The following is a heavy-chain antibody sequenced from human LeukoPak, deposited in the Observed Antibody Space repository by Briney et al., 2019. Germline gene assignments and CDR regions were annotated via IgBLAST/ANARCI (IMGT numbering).Heavy chain of an antibody. J-gene: IGHJ4*02. D-gene: IGHD2-15*01. V-gene: IGHV3-21*01. CDR1: GFAFSTYS. CDR3: ASQSSPNY. Sequence: GGSLRLSCAASGFAFSTYSMNWVRQAPGTGLEWVSSISSSSSYIYYADSVKGRFTISRDNAKNSLYLQMNSLRAEDTAVYYCASQSSPNYWGQGTLVTVSS. CDR2: ISSSSSYI.